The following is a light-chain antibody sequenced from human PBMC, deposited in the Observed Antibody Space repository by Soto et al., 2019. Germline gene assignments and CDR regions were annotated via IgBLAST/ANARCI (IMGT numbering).Light chain of an antibody. J-gene: IGKJ1*01. V-gene: IGKV1-5*03. CDR1: QSISAW. Sequence: DIQMTQSPSTLSASVGDRVSINCRASQSISAWLAWYQQKPGKAPRLLIYKASTLEIGVPSRFSGSGSGTEFTLTISSLQPDDVATYYCQQYNDYSWTFGQGIKVEIK. CDR3: QQYNDYSWT. CDR2: KAS.